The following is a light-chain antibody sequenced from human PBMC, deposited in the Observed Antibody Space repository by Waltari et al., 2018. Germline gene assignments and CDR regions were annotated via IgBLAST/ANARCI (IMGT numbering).Light chain of an antibody. CDR1: QRFSSDY. CDR3: QQYLTRPPYT. CDR2: STS. Sequence: IVLTQSPGTLSLSPGERATLSCRARQRFSSDYLAWYQQKPGEGPRLLMYSTSKRATGSPDRCSGSVAGTDFILTISRVEPEDFVVYHCQQYLTRPPYTFGQGTKLEI. V-gene: IGKV3-20*01. J-gene: IGKJ2*01.